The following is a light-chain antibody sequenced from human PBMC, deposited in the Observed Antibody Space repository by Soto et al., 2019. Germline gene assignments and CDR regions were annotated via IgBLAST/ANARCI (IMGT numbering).Light chain of an antibody. CDR2: DVS. Sequence: QSVLTQPASVSGSPGQSIPISCTGTSSDVGGYNYVSWYQQHPGKAPKLMIYDVSNRPSGVSNRFSGSKSGNTASLTISGLQAEDEAEYYCSSYTSSSTLLYVVGTGTKLTVL. CDR3: SSYTSSSTLLYV. J-gene: IGLJ1*01. CDR1: SSDVGGYNY. V-gene: IGLV2-14*01.